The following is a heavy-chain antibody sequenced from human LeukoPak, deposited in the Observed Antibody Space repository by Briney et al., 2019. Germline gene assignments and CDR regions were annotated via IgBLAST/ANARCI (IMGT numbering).Heavy chain of an antibody. D-gene: IGHD4-11*01. J-gene: IGHJ6*02. CDR2: ISYDGSNK. Sequence: GRSLRLSCAASGFTFSSYGMHWVRQTPGKGLEWVAVISYDGSNKYYADSVKGRFTISRGNSKNTLYLQMNSLRAEDTAVYYCAKDPRYSKPAVKRYYGMDVWGQGTTVTVSS. CDR1: GFTFSSYG. CDR3: AKDPRYSKPAVKRYYGMDV. V-gene: IGHV3-30*18.